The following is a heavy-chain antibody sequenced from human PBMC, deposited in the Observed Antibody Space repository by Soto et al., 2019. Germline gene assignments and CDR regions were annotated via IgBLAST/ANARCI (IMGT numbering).Heavy chain of an antibody. CDR3: ARDKMIDDYGLGTHAY. Sequence: GASVKVSCKTSGYTFTSFGVSWVRQALGQGLEWMGWISGYNGKTKYAQTLQGRVTMTADTSTSTVYLELRGLRPDDTAVYFCARDKMIDDYGLGTHAYWGQGTTVTVSS. V-gene: IGHV1-18*04. J-gene: IGHJ4*02. CDR1: GYTFTSFG. D-gene: IGHD3-10*01. CDR2: ISGYNGKT.